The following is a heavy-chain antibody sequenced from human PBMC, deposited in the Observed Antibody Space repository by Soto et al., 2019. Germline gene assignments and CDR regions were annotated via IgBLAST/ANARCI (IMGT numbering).Heavy chain of an antibody. CDR3: ARGVTFGGVIAPRFDP. CDR2: IHNSGTT. Sequence: SETLSLTCTVSGGSISSGDYYWSWIRQHPGKDLEWIGYIHNSGTTYYIPPLKSRVTMSVDTSKNQLSLKLTSVTAADTALYYCARGVTFGGVIAPRFDPWGQGTRVTVSS. V-gene: IGHV4-31*03. D-gene: IGHD3-16*02. J-gene: IGHJ5*02. CDR1: GGSISSGDYY.